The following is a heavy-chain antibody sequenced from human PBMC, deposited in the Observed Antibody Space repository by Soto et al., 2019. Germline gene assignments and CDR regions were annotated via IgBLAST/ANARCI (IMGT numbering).Heavy chain of an antibody. J-gene: IGHJ4*02. Sequence: SETLSLTYTVSGGSISSGGYYWSWIRQHPGKGLEWIGYIYYSGSTYYNPSLKSRVTISVDTSKNQFSLKLSSVTAADTAVYYCARDSDSNYVFDYWGQGTLVTVSS. CDR2: IYYSGST. CDR1: GGSISSGGYY. CDR3: ARDSDSNYVFDY. D-gene: IGHD4-4*01. V-gene: IGHV4-31*03.